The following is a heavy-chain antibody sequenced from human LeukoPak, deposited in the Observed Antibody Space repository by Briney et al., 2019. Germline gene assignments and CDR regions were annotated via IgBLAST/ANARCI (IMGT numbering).Heavy chain of an antibody. J-gene: IGHJ6*03. CDR3: AREAAYYDFWSGYSAYYYYYYMDV. CDR1: GFTFSSYG. Sequence: PGGTLRLSCAASGFTFSSYGMSWVRQAPGKGLEWVSAISGSGGSTYYADSVKGRFTISRDNSKNSLYLQMNSLRAEDTALYYCAREAAYYDFWSGYSAYYYYYYMDVWGKGTTVTVSS. CDR2: ISGSGGST. D-gene: IGHD3-3*01. V-gene: IGHV3-23*01.